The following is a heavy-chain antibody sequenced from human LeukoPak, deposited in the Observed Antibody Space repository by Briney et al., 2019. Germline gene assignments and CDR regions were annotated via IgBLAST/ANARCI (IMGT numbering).Heavy chain of an antibody. CDR3: AIQTDWGGDY. Sequence: SETLSLTCAVSGYSISSGYYWGWIRQPPGKGLEWIGSIYHSGSTYYNPSLKRRVTISVDTSKNQFALKLSSVTAADTAVYYCAIQTDWGGDYWGQGTLVTVSS. J-gene: IGHJ4*02. CDR2: IYHSGST. D-gene: IGHD7-27*01. V-gene: IGHV4-38-2*01. CDR1: GYSISSGYY.